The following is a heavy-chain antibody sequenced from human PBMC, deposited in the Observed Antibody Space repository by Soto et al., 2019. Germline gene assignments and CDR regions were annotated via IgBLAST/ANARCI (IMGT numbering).Heavy chain of an antibody. CDR1: GFTFSNAW. Sequence: PGGSLRLSCAASGFTFSNAWMSWVRQAPGKGLEWVGRIKSKTDGGTTDYAAPVKGRFTISRDDSKNTLYLQMNSLKTEDTAVYYCTTVKVVVAAGYYYYYGMDVWGQGTTVTVSS. V-gene: IGHV3-15*01. J-gene: IGHJ6*02. D-gene: IGHD2-15*01. CDR2: IKSKTDGGTT. CDR3: TTVKVVVAAGYYYYYGMDV.